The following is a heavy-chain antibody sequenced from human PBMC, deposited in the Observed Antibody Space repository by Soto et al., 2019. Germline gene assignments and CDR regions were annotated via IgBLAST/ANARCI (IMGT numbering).Heavy chain of an antibody. J-gene: IGHJ5*02. D-gene: IGHD2-2*01. Sequence: QVQLQESGPGLVKPSQTLSLTCTVSGGSISSGGYYWSWIRQHPGKGLEWIGYIYYSGSTYYNPSLKSRVTISVGTSKNQFSLKLSSGTAADTAVYYCARGNEYGYCISTSCSPHGIWFDPWGQGTLVTVSS. V-gene: IGHV4-31*03. CDR1: GGSISSGGYY. CDR3: ARGNEYGYCISTSCSPHGIWFDP. CDR2: IYYSGST.